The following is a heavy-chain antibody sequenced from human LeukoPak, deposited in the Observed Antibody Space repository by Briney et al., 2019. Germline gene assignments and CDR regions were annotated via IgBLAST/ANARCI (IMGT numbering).Heavy chain of an antibody. Sequence: ASVKVSCKASGYTFTSYGISWVRQAPGQGPEWMGWISAYNGNTNYAQKLQGRVTMITDTSTSTAYMELRSLRSDDTAVYYCARDLCTNGVCLPMDVWGQGTTVAVSS. V-gene: IGHV1-18*01. CDR1: GYTFTSYG. CDR2: ISAYNGNT. CDR3: ARDLCTNGVCLPMDV. J-gene: IGHJ6*02. D-gene: IGHD2-8*01.